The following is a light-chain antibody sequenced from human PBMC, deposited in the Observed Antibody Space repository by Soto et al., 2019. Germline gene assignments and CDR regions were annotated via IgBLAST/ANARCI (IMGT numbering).Light chain of an antibody. J-gene: IGKJ2*01. Sequence: DIQLTQSPSSLSASVGDRVTITCRASQTIGRHLNWYQQKLGKAPKLLIHGASTLQSGVSSRFSGSGSRTDFTLTITSLQPEDFATYFCQQSYSTRHTFGQGTKLELK. V-gene: IGKV1-39*01. CDR2: GAS. CDR3: QQSYSTRHT. CDR1: QTIGRH.